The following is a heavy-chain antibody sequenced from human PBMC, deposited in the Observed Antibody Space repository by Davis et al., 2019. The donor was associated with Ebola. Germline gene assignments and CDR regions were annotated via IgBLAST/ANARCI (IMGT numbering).Heavy chain of an antibody. CDR3: AAVGFCSGGSCYLVDY. V-gene: IGHV4-61*08. Sequence: MPSETLSLTCTVPGGSVSSGGYYWNWIRQPPGKGLEWIGYIYYSGSTDYSPSLTGRVTISLDTSKNQFSLKLISVTAADTAMYYCAAVGFCSGGSCYLVDYWGQGTLVTVSS. CDR1: GGSVSSGGYY. CDR2: IYYSGST. J-gene: IGHJ4*02. D-gene: IGHD2-15*01.